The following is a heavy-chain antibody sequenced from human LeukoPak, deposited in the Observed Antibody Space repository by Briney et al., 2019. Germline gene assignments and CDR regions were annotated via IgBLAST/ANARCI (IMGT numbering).Heavy chain of an antibody. V-gene: IGHV7-4-1*02. J-gene: IGHJ4*02. CDR1: GYTFTSYA. CDR2: INTNTGNP. Sequence: ASVKVSCKASGYTFTSYAMNWVRQAPGQGLEWMGWINTNTGNPTYAQGFTGRFVFSLDTSVSTAYLQISSLKAEDTAVYYCAREGDGIAVAGPDYWGQGTLVTVSS. CDR3: AREGDGIAVAGPDY. D-gene: IGHD6-19*01.